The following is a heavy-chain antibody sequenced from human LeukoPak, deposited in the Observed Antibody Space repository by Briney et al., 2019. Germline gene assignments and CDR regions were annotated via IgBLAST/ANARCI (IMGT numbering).Heavy chain of an antibody. Sequence: GSLRLSCAASGFTFSSYAMSWVRQAPGKGLEWVSAISGSGGSTYYADSVKGRFTISRDNSKSTLYLQMNSLRAEDTAVYYCAKENHRGCSSTSCYPVWFDPWGQGTLVTVSS. CDR1: GFTFSSYA. V-gene: IGHV3-23*01. CDR3: AKENHRGCSSTSCYPVWFDP. CDR2: ISGSGGST. D-gene: IGHD2-2*01. J-gene: IGHJ5*02.